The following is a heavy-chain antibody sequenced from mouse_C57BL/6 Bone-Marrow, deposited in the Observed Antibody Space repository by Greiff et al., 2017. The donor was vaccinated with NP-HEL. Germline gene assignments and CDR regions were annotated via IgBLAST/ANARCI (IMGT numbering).Heavy chain of an antibody. CDR3: ARMGTPFDY. CDR1: GYAFSSSW. CDR2: IYPGDGDT. D-gene: IGHD3-1*01. V-gene: IGHV1-82*01. Sequence: QVQLQQSGPELVKPGASVKISCKASGYAFSSSWMNWVKQRPGKGLEWIGRIYPGDGDTNYNGKFKGKATLTADKSSSTAYMQLSSLTSEDSAVYFCARMGTPFDYWGQGTTLTVSS. J-gene: IGHJ2*01.